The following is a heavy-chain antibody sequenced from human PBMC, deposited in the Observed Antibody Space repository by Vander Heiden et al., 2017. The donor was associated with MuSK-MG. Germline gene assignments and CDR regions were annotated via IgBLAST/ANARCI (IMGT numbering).Heavy chain of an antibody. D-gene: IGHD3-10*01. CDR3: ARGGTMVRSLDY. V-gene: IGHV1-69*01. CDR1: GGTFSSYA. Sequence: QVQLVQSGAAVKKPGSSVKVSCKASGGTFSSYAISWVRQAPGQGLEWMGGIIPIFGTANYAQKFQGRVTITADESTSTAYMELRSLRSEDTAVYCYARGGTMVRSLDYWGQGTMVTVSS. J-gene: IGHJ4*02. CDR2: IIPIFGTA.